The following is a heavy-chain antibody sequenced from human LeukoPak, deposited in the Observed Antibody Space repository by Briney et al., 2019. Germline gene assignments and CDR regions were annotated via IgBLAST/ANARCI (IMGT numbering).Heavy chain of an antibody. V-gene: IGHV3-23*01. CDR3: AKMATGTRDY. D-gene: IGHD1-1*01. J-gene: IGHJ4*02. Sequence: HPSETLSLTCTVSGGSISSYYWSWVRQAPGKGLEWVSAISGSGGSTYYADSVKGRFTISRDNSKNTLYLQMNSLRAEDTAVYYCAKMATGTRDYWGQGTLVTVSS. CDR2: ISGSGGST. CDR1: GGSISSYY.